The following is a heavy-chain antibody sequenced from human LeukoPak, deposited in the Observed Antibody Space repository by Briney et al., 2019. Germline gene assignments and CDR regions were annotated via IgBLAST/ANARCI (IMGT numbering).Heavy chain of an antibody. J-gene: IGHJ5*02. D-gene: IGHD4-11*01. CDR1: GYTFTSYD. V-gene: IGHV1-8*01. CDR2: MNPNSGNT. CDR3: ARNRVTITTMRYFDP. Sequence: ASVKVSCKASGYTFTSYDVQWVRQATGQGLEWMGWMNPNSGNTGYAQRFQGRVTMTRDTSISTAYMELSSLRSDDTAVYYCARNRVTITTMRYFDPWGQGTRVTVSS.